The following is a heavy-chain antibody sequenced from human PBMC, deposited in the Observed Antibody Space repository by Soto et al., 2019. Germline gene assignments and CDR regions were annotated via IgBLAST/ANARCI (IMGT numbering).Heavy chain of an antibody. CDR2: MNPNSGNT. V-gene: IGHV1-8*01. Sequence: ASVKVSCKASGYTFTSYDINWVRQATGQGLEWMGWMNPNSGNTGYAQKFQGRVNMTRNTSISTAYMELSSLRSEDTAVYYCARGRLATAPIGYNWFDPWGQGTLVTVSS. CDR1: GYTFTSYD. J-gene: IGHJ5*02. CDR3: ARGRLATAPIGYNWFDP. D-gene: IGHD2-21*02.